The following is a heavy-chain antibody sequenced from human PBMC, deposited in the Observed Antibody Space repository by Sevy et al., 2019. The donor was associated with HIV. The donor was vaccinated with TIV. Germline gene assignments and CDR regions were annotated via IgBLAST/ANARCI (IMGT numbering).Heavy chain of an antibody. CDR2: INPNSDVT. J-gene: IGHJ4*01. CDR3: ARDQEFCSTTTCYSGFDH. D-gene: IGHD2-2*02. CDR1: GYRFTDYY. Sequence: ASVKVSCETSGYRFTDYYIHWVRQAPGQGLEWMGWINPNSDVTKSAKKFQDRVIMTKDTSISTVYMELRGLTFDDSAVYYCARDQEFCSTTTCYSGFDHWGQGSLVTVSS. V-gene: IGHV1-2*02.